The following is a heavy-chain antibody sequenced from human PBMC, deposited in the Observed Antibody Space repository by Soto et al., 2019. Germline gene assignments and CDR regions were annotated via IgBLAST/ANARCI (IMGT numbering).Heavy chain of an antibody. D-gene: IGHD5-18*01. CDR2: INPSGGST. J-gene: IGHJ4*02. CDR1: GYTFTSYY. V-gene: IGHV1-46*01. Sequence: ASVKVSCKASGYTFTSYYMHWVRQAPGQGLEWMGIINPSGGSTSYAQKFQGRVTMTRDTSTSTVYMELSSLRPEDTAVYYCAKPLGLLRRAMAQGSDYWGQGTLVTVSS. CDR3: AKPLGLLRRAMAQGSDY.